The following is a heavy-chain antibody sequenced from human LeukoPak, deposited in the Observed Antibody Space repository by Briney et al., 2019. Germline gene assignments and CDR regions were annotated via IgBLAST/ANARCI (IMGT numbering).Heavy chain of an antibody. J-gene: IGHJ4*02. D-gene: IGHD3-10*01. Sequence: GGSLRLSCAASGFTFSSYGMHWVRQAPGKGLEWVAFIRYDGSNKYYADSVKGRFTISRDNSKNTLYLQMNSLRAEGTAVYYCAKDRFAGSPFDYWGQGTLVTVSS. CDR3: AKDRFAGSPFDY. CDR1: GFTFSSYG. V-gene: IGHV3-30*02. CDR2: IRYDGSNK.